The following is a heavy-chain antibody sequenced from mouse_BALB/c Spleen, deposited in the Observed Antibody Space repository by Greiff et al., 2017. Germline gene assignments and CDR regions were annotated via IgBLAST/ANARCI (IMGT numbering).Heavy chain of an antibody. CDR2: ISTYYGNT. CDR1: SYTFTDYA. V-gene: IGHV1-67*01. J-gene: IGHJ4*01. CDR3: ASGYRYDGRDAMDY. Sequence: QVQLQQSGPELVRPGVSVKISCKGSSYTFTDYAMHWVKQSHAKSLEWIGVISTYYGNTNYNQKFKGKATMTVDKSSSTAYMELARLTSEDSAVYYCASGYRYDGRDAMDYWGQGTSVTVSS. D-gene: IGHD2-14*01.